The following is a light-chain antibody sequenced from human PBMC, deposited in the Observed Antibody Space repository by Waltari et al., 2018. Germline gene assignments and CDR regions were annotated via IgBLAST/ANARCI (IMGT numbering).Light chain of an antibody. V-gene: IGLV3-21*02. Sequence: SYVLTQPPSVSVAPGQTASITCGGNNIGSKSVHWYQQKPGQAPVLVVYNDSDRPSGIPEQFSGSNSGNTATLTISRVEAGDEADYYCQVWDSGADHVVFGGGTKLTVL. CDR1: NIGSKS. CDR2: NDS. CDR3: QVWDSGADHVV. J-gene: IGLJ2*01.